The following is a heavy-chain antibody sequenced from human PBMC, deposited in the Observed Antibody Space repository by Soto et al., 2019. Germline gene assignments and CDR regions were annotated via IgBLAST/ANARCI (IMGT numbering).Heavy chain of an antibody. J-gene: IGHJ4*02. CDR1: GGSFSGYY. V-gene: IGHV4-34*01. CDR2: INHSGST. CDR3: ARAFADSSGYSY. Sequence: QVQLQQWGAGLLKPSETLSLTCAVYGGSFSGYYWSWIRQPPGKGLEWIGEINHSGSTNYNPSLKSRVTISVDTSKNQFSLKLSSVTAADTAVYYCARAFADSSGYSYWGQGTLVTVSS. D-gene: IGHD3-22*01.